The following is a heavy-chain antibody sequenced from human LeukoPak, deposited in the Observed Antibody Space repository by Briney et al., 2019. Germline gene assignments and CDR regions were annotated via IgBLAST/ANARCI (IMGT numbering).Heavy chain of an antibody. V-gene: IGHV4-34*01. J-gene: IGHJ4*02. Sequence: SETLSLTCAVYGGSFSGYYWSWIRQPPGKGLEWIGEINHSGSTNYNPSLKSRVTISVDTSKNQFSLKLSSVTAADTAVYYCARGRVVGATFDYWGQGTLITVSS. CDR2: INHSGST. CDR3: ARGRVVGATFDY. D-gene: IGHD1-26*01. CDR1: GGSFSGYY.